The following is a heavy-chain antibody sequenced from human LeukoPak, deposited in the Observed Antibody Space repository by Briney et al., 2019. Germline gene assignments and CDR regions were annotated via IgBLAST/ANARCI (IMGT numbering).Heavy chain of an antibody. CDR2: IYYSGST. D-gene: IGHD6-13*01. V-gene: IGHV4-59*01. CDR3: AREGYSSSFLGIDY. CDR1: GGSMSTYY. J-gene: IGHJ4*02. Sequence: PSETLSLTCTVSGGSMSTYYWSWIRQPPGKGLEWIGYIYYSGSTNYNPSLKSRVTISVDTSKNQFSLKLSSVTAADTAVYYCAREGYSSSFLGIDYWGQGTLVTVSS.